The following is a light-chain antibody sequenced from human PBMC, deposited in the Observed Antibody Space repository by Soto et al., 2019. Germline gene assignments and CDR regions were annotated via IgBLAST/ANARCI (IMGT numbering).Light chain of an antibody. Sequence: DIVLTPSPGTLSLSPGERATLSCRASQSVSSSYLAWYQQKPGQSPRLLIYGASSRATGIPDRFSGSGSGTDFPLTISKLEPEDFAVYYCQQYGSSPLLTFGGGTKVEIK. J-gene: IGKJ4*01. CDR2: GAS. V-gene: IGKV3-20*01. CDR1: QSVSSSY. CDR3: QQYGSSPLLT.